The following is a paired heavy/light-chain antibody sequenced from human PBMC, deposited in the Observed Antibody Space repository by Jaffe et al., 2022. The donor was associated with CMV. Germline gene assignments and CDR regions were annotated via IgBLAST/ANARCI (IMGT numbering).Heavy chain of an antibody. J-gene: IGHJ2*01. V-gene: IGHV1-24*01. D-gene: IGHD3-9*01. CDR2: FDPEDGET. Sequence: QVQLVQSGAEVKKPGASVKVSCKLSGYTLTKLSMHWVRQAPGKGLEWMGGFDPEDGETIYAQKFQGRVTMTEDTSTDTAYMELSSLRSEDTAVYYCATKLRYFDWLLPQKWYFDLWGRGTLVTVSS. CDR3: ATKLRYFDWLLPQKWYFDL. CDR1: GYTLTKLS.
Light chain of an antibody. Sequence: EIVLTQSPATLSLSPGERATLSCRASQSVSSYLAWYQQKPGQAPRLLIFDASKRATGIPARFSGSGSGTDFTLTISSLEPEDFAVYYCQQRSNSWTFGQGTEVEIK. J-gene: IGKJ1*01. CDR1: QSVSSY. CDR3: QQRSNSWT. CDR2: DAS. V-gene: IGKV3-11*01.